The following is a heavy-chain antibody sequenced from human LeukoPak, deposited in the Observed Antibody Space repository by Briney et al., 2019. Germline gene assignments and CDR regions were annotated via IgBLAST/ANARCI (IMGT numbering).Heavy chain of an antibody. V-gene: IGHV3-23*01. Sequence: GGSLRLSCTASGFTLSSYAMSWVRQAPGEGLEWVSTISGSADNTNYAEAVKGRFTISRDNSKNTLYLQMNSLRAEDTAVYYCARELREYQPDFDYWGQGTLVTVSS. CDR3: ARELREYQPDFDY. CDR2: ISGSADNT. CDR1: GFTLSSYA. J-gene: IGHJ4*02. D-gene: IGHD2-2*01.